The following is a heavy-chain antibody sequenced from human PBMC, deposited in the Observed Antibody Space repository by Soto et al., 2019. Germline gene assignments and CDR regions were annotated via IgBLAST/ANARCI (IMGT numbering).Heavy chain of an antibody. J-gene: IGHJ6*02. CDR3: ARAFDYGDYYYYGMDV. D-gene: IGHD4-17*01. V-gene: IGHV1-69*13. Sequence: VASVKVSCKASGGTFSSYAISWVRQAPGQGLEWMGGIIPIFGTANYAQKFQGRVTITADESTSTAYMELSSLRSEDTAVYYCARAFDYGDYYYYGMDVWGQGTTVTVSS. CDR1: GGTFSSYA. CDR2: IIPIFGTA.